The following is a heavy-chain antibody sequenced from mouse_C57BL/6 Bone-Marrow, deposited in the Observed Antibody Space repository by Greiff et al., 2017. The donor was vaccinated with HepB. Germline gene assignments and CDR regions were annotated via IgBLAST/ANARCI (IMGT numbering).Heavy chain of an antibody. V-gene: IGHV1-64*01. CDR2: IHPNSGST. CDR3: ARSGEDPYAMYY. Sequence: QVQLQQPGAELVKPGASVKLSCKASGYTFTSYWMHWVKQRPGQGLEWIGMIHPNSGSTNYNEKFKSKATLTVDKSSSTAYMQLSSLTSEDSAVYYCARSGEDPYAMYYWGQGTSVTVSS. D-gene: IGHD3-1*01. CDR1: GYTFTSYW. J-gene: IGHJ4*01.